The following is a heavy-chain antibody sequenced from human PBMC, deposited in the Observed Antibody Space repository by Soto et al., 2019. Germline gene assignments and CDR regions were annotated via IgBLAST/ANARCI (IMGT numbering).Heavy chain of an antibody. CDR1: GYTFTSYG. J-gene: IGHJ4*02. Sequence: QVRLVQSGAEVKKPGDSVWVSCKASGYTFTSYGIGWVRQAPGQGLEWMGWISANNGNTKYAQKLQGRVTMTTDASTSTAYMELRSLRSDDAAVYYCARDGYFDHWGQGTLVTVSS. CDR2: ISANNGNT. V-gene: IGHV1-18*01. CDR3: ARDGYFDH.